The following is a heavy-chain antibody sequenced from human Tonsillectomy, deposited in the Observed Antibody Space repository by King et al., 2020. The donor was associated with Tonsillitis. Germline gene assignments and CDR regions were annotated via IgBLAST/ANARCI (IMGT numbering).Heavy chain of an antibody. Sequence: VQLQQWGAGLLKPSETLSLTCAVSGESFSGYYWSWIRQPPGKGLEWIGEINHSGSTNYNPSLKSRVTISVDTSKNQFSLKLSSVTAADTAVYYCARGFYDYVWGSSNWFDPWGQGTLVTVSS. CDR3: ARGFYDYVWGSSNWFDP. CDR2: INHSGST. CDR1: GESFSGYY. J-gene: IGHJ5*02. D-gene: IGHD3-16*01. V-gene: IGHV4-34*01.